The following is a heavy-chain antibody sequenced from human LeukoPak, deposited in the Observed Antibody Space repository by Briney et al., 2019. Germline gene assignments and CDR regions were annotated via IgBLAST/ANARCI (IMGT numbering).Heavy chain of an antibody. CDR1: GYTFSSYW. D-gene: IGHD6-19*01. V-gene: IGHV5-51*01. CDR3: ARLPLQQWLLTEFWFDP. J-gene: IGHJ5*02. CDR2: IYPGDSDT. Sequence: GESLKISCKGSGYTFSSYWIGWVRQMPGKGLEWMGIIYPGDSDTRYSPSLQGQVTISVDTSIGTAYLQWSSLKASDTAMYYCARLPLQQWLLTEFWFDPWGQGTLVTVSS.